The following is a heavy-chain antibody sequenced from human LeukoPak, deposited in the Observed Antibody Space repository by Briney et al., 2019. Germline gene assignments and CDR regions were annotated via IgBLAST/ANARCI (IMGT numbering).Heavy chain of an antibody. CDR2: ISWNSGSI. Sequence: GGSLRLSCAASGFIFSSYSMNWVRQAPGKGLEWVSGISWNSGSIGYADSVKGRFTISRDNAKNSLYLQMNSLRAEDMALYYCAKGRALAVAGSYFDYWGQGTLVTVSS. CDR1: GFIFSSYS. D-gene: IGHD6-19*01. CDR3: AKGRALAVAGSYFDY. J-gene: IGHJ4*02. V-gene: IGHV3-9*03.